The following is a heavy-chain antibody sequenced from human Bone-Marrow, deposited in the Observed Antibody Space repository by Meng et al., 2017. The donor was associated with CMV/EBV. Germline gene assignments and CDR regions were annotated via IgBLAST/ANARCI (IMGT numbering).Heavy chain of an antibody. J-gene: IGHJ4*02. Sequence: SVKVSCKASGYTFSSYDINWVRQAPGQGLEWMGGIIPIIGIANNAQKFQGRVTITTDESTSTAYMELSSLRSEDTAVYYCASGGWLPDYWGQGTLVTVSS. V-gene: IGHV1-69*05. CDR1: GYTFSSYD. D-gene: IGHD5-12*01. CDR3: ASGGWLPDY. CDR2: IIPIIGIA.